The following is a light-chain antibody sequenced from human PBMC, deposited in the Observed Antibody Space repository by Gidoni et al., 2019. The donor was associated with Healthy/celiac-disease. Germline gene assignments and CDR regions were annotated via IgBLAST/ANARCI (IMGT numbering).Light chain of an antibody. CDR1: RSDVGGYNY. CDR3: SSYTSSSTLYV. J-gene: IGLJ1*01. V-gene: IGLV2-14*01. CDR2: EVS. Sequence: QSALTQPASVSGSPGQSITISCTGTRSDVGGYNYVSWYQQHPGKAPKLMIYEVSNRPSGVSNRLSGSKSGNTASLTISGLQAEDEADYYCSSYTSSSTLYVFGTGTKVTVL.